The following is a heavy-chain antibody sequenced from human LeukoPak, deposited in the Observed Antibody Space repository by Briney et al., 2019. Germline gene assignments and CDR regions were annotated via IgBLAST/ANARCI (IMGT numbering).Heavy chain of an antibody. D-gene: IGHD2-15*01. CDR1: GGSISSSSYY. J-gene: IGHJ4*02. Sequence: SETLSLTCTVSGGSISSSSYYWGWXRQPPXKGLEWIGSIYYSGXTYYNPSLKSRVTISVDTSKNQFSLKLSSVTAADTAVYYCARLDPRYCSGGSCYSVALAVIDYWGQGTLVTVSS. CDR2: IYYSGXT. CDR3: ARLDPRYCSGGSCYSVALAVIDY. V-gene: IGHV4-39*01.